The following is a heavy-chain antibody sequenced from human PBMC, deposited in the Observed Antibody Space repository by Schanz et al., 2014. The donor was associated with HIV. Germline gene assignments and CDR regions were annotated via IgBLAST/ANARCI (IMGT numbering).Heavy chain of an antibody. D-gene: IGHD2-8*01. CDR2: ISGGGGST. J-gene: IGHJ6*02. CDR3: AKLEMATMAHFCAMDV. Sequence: EEQLLESGGGLVQPGGSLRLSCAVSGFTLSNDAMSWVRQAPGKGLEWVSSISGGGGSTFYADSVKGRFTISRDNSKNTLYLQMNSLRAEDTAVYYCAKLEMATMAHFCAMDVWGQGTTVTVSS. CDR1: GFTLSNDA. V-gene: IGHV3-23*01.